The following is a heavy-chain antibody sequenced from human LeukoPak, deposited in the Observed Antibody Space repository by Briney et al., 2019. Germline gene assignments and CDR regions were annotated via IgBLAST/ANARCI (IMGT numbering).Heavy chain of an antibody. Sequence: PSETLSLTCTVSGGSISSYYWSWIRQPPGKGLEWIGYIYYGGSTNYNPSLKSRVTISVDTSKNQFSLKLSSVTAADTAVYYCARVRGYDTYYFDYWGQGTLVTVSS. CDR1: GGSISSYY. J-gene: IGHJ4*02. CDR3: ARVRGYDTYYFDY. CDR2: IYYGGST. D-gene: IGHD5-12*01. V-gene: IGHV4-59*01.